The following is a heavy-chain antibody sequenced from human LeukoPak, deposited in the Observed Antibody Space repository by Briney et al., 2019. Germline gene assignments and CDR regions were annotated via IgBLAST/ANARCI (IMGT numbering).Heavy chain of an antibody. D-gene: IGHD6-19*01. J-gene: IGHJ6*03. CDR2: INHSGST. CDR3: ARRVRQWLNYYMDV. Sequence: SETLSLTCAVYGGSFSGYYWSWIRQPPGKGLELIGEINHSGSTNYNPSLKSRVTISVDTSKNQFSLKLSSVTAADTAVYYCARRVRQWLNYYMDVWGKGTTVTISS. CDR1: GGSFSGYY. V-gene: IGHV4-34*01.